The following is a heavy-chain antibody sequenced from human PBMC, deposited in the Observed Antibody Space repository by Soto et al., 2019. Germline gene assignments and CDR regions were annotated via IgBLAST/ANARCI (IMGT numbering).Heavy chain of an antibody. J-gene: IGHJ4*02. CDR1: GYTFTSYY. V-gene: IGHV1-46*01. CDR2: INPSGGST. CDR3: ARRYGDYGGPQYYFDY. Sequence: QVQLVQSGAEVKKPGASVKVSCKASGYTFTSYYMHWVRQAPGQGLEWMGIINPSGGSTSYAQKFQGRVTMTRDTYTSTVYMERSSLRSEDTAVYYCARRYGDYGGPQYYFDYWGQGTLVTVSA. D-gene: IGHD4-17*01.